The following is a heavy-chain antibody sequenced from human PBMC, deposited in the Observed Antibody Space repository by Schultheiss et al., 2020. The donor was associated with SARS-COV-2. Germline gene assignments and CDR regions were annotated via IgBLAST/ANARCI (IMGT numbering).Heavy chain of an antibody. CDR3: ARHTSSSWYVYWFDP. CDR1: DYSIINGYY. J-gene: IGHJ5*02. D-gene: IGHD6-13*01. CDR2: IYYSGST. Sequence: SETLSLTCTVSDYSIINGYYWGWIRQPPGKGLEWIGSIYYSGSTYYNPSLKSRVTISVDTSKNQFSLKLSSVTAADTAVYYCARHTSSSWYVYWFDPWGQGTLVTVSS. V-gene: IGHV4-38-2*02.